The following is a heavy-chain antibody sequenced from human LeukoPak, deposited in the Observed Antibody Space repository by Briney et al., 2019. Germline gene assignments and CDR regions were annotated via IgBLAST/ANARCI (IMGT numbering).Heavy chain of an antibody. CDR1: GYGFTSYW. Sequence: GESLQISCKGSGYGFTSYWIGWVRQMPGKGLEWMGIIHPGDSDTTYSPSFQGQVTISADKSINTAYLQWSSLKASDTAMYYCARHGGYCSSTSCNVGFDYWGQGTLVTVSS. D-gene: IGHD2-2*01. CDR2: IHPGDSDT. CDR3: ARHGGYCSSTSCNVGFDY. J-gene: IGHJ4*02. V-gene: IGHV5-51*01.